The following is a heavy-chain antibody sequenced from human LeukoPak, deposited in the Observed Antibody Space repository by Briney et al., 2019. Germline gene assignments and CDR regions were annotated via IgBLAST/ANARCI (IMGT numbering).Heavy chain of an antibody. CDR2: IYYSVST. D-gene: IGHD2-2*01. CDR3: ARGYCSSTSCYRWFDP. J-gene: IGHJ5*02. Sequence: SETLSLTCTVSGGSISSFYWRWISQPPGKGLGWVGYIYYSVSTNYNPSLKSRVTIAVDTSKNQFSLKLSSVTAADTAVYYCARGYCSSTSCYRWFDPWGQGTLVTVSS. CDR1: GGSISSFY. V-gene: IGHV4-59*01.